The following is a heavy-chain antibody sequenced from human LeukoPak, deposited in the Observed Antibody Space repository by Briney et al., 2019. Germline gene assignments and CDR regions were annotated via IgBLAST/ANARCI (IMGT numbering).Heavy chain of an antibody. J-gene: IGHJ5*02. CDR1: GGSISSYY. D-gene: IGHD6-13*01. Sequence: PSETLSLTCTVSGGSISSYYWSWIRQPAGKGLEWIGRIYTSGSTNYNPSLKSRVTISVDKSKNQFSLKLSSVTAADTAVYYCARDCLNSSWPNWFDPWGQGTLVTVSS. CDR3: ARDCLNSSWPNWFDP. CDR2: IYTSGST. V-gene: IGHV4-4*07.